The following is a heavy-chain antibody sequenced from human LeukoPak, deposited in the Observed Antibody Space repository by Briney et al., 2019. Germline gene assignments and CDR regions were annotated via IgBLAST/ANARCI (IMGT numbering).Heavy chain of an antibody. D-gene: IGHD1-26*01. J-gene: IGHJ4*02. CDR1: GFTFSRYW. V-gene: IGHV3-7*01. Sequence: GGSLRLSCAASGFTFSRYWMSWVRQAPAKGLEWVANIKEDGSDKYYVGSMKDRFTISRDNAKSSLYLQMNNLRVDDTAVYYCARDEYNGYFEYWGQGTLVTVSS. CDR2: IKEDGSDK. CDR3: ARDEYNGYFEY.